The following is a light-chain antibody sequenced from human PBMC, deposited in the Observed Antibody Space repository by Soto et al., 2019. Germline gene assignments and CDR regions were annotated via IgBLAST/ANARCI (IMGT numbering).Light chain of an antibody. V-gene: IGKV3-20*01. CDR3: QQYGSSPPYT. J-gene: IGKJ2*01. Sequence: EIVLTQSPGTLSLSPGERATLSCRASHSVSSTYLAWYQQKPGQAPRLLIYGASSRATGIPDRFSGSGSGKDLTLTISRLEPEDFAVYYCQQYGSSPPYTFGQGTKLEIK. CDR1: HSVSSTY. CDR2: GAS.